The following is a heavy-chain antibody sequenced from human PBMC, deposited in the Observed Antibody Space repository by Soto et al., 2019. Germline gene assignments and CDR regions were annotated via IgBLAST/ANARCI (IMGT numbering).Heavy chain of an antibody. V-gene: IGHV4-31*03. CDR1: GGSISSGGYY. CDR2: VYYSGST. D-gene: IGHD3-22*01. J-gene: IGHJ3*01. CDR3: ARDGNYYYDSTIRAFDF. Sequence: SETLSLTCTVSGGSISSGGYYWSWIRQHPGKGLEWIGYVYYSGSTYYNPSLKSRVTISVDTSKNQFSLKLSSVTAAVPAVYYGARDGNYYYDSTIRAFDFWGQVTMVTVSS.